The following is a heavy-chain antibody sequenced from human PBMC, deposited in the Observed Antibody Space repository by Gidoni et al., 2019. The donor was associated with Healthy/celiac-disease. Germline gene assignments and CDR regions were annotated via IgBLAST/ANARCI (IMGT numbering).Heavy chain of an antibody. V-gene: IGHV4-34*01. D-gene: IGHD3-22*01. Sequence: GLEWIGEINHSGSTNYNPSLKSRVTISVDTSKNQFSLKLSSVTAADTAVYYCASLNYYDSSRFDYWGQGTLVTVSS. CDR3: ASLNYYDSSRFDY. CDR2: INHSGST. J-gene: IGHJ4*02.